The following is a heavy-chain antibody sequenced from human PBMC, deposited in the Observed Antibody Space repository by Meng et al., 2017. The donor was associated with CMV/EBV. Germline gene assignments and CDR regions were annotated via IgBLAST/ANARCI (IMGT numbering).Heavy chain of an antibody. V-gene: IGHV4-30-4*08. CDR1: GGSISSGDYY. J-gene: IGHJ4*02. CDR3: ARVTSRVAGALDY. CDR2: IYYSGST. Sequence: QVQLQGPGPGLVKPSQTLSLTCTVSGGSISSGDYYWSWIRQPPGKGLEWIGYIYYSGSTYYNPSLKSRVTISVDTSKNQFSLKLSSVTAADTAVYYCARVTSRVAGALDYWGQGTLVTVSS. D-gene: IGHD1-14*01.